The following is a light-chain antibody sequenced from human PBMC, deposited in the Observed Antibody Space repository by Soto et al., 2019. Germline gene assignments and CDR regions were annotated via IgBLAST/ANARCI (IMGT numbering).Light chain of an antibody. V-gene: IGKV3-20*01. CDR2: GAS. CDR1: QSVSSSY. CDR3: QQDGSSPPYT. J-gene: IGKJ2*01. Sequence: EIVLTQSPGTLSLSPGERATLSCRASQSVSSSYLAWYQQKPVQAPRLLIYGASIRATGIPDRFSGSGSGTDFTLTISRLEPEDFAVYYCQQDGSSPPYTFGQGTKLEIK.